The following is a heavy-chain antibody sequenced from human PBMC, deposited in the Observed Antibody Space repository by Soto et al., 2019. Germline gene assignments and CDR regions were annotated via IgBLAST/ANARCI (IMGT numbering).Heavy chain of an antibody. J-gene: IGHJ4*02. CDR3: AKDGGSVCSGGTCYFQAPDY. V-gene: IGHV3-23*01. CDR2: IDGSGRNT. Sequence: GWSLRLSCAASGFTFSSYAMSWVRQAPGKGLEWVSGIDGSGRNTYYADSVKGRFTISRDNSKNTLSVQMDSLRVEDTALYYCAKDGGSVCSGGTCYFQAPDYWGQGTLVTVSS. CDR1: GFTFSSYA. D-gene: IGHD2-15*01.